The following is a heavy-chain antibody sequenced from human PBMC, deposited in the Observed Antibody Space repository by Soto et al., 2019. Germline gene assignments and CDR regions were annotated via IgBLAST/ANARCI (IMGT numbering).Heavy chain of an antibody. Sequence: QLQLQESGSGLVKPSQTLSLTCAVSGGSISSGGYSWSWIRQPPGKGLEWIGYIYHSGTTYYNPSLKSRVTISVDRSXXXXXLKXSXXXXXDXXXYXXARDGSGWAADDTYFDYWGQGTLVTVSS. CDR2: IYHSGTT. CDR3: ARDGSGWAADDTYFDY. CDR1: GGSISSGGYS. D-gene: IGHD6-19*01. J-gene: IGHJ4*02. V-gene: IGHV4-30-2*01.